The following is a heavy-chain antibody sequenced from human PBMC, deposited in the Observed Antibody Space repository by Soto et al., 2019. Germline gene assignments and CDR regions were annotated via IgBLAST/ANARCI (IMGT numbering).Heavy chain of an antibody. CDR2: IFPYTGDT. J-gene: IGHJ4*02. D-gene: IGHD6-13*01. V-gene: IGHV1-18*04. Sequence: ASVKVSCKASAYDFNTYSINWVRQAPGQGLEWMGSIFPYTGDTHYAQKLQARFTMTRDTSTNTAYMDLARLQFDDTAVYYCARGGFSSSWRLDYWGQGTLVTVSS. CDR1: AYDFNTYS. CDR3: ARGGFSSSWRLDY.